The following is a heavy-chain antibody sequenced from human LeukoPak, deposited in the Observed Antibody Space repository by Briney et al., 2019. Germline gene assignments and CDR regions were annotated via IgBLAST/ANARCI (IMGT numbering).Heavy chain of an antibody. CDR2: INAGNGNT. CDR1: GYTFTGHF. Sequence: ASVKVSCKASGYTFTGHFMHWVRQAPGQRLEWMGWINAGNGNTKYSQKFQGRVTITRDTSASTAYMELSSLRSEDTAVYYCASSQGYSSGWYSLSLGMDVWGQGTTVTVPS. D-gene: IGHD6-19*01. CDR3: ASSQGYSSGWYSLSLGMDV. V-gene: IGHV1-3*01. J-gene: IGHJ6*02.